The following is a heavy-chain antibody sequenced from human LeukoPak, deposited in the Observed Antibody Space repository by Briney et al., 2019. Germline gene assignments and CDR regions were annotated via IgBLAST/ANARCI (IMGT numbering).Heavy chain of an antibody. CDR3: ARDPTYYLRYGYFDS. CDR1: GFTFSTSA. V-gene: IGHV3-21*06. CDR2: INNVRSHI. D-gene: IGHD1-26*01. J-gene: IGHJ4*02. Sequence: GSLRLSCAASGFTFSTSAMNWVRPAPGKGLGWVSSINNVRSHIYYADSVRGRFTISRDNANNVLYLQMNSLRAEDTAVYYCARDPTYYLRYGYFDSWGQGTLVTVSS.